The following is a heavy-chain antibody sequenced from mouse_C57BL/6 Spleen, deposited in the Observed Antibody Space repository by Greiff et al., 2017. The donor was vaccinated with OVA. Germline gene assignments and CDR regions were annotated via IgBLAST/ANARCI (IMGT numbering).Heavy chain of an antibody. CDR2: IYPGDGDT. CDR1: GYAFSSYW. Sequence: QVQLQQSGAELVKPGASVKISCKASGYAFSSYWMNWVKQRPGKGLEWIGQIYPGDGDTNYNGKFKGKATLTADKSSSTAYMQLSSLTSEDSAVYFCARFSPNYYGSSYWYFDVWGTGTTVTVSS. J-gene: IGHJ1*03. V-gene: IGHV1-80*01. CDR3: ARFSPNYYGSSYWYFDV. D-gene: IGHD1-1*01.